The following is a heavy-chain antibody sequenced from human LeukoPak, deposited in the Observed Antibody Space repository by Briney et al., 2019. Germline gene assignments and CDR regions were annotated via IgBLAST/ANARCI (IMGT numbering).Heavy chain of an antibody. CDR3: ARGSGGKYCSGGSCYSYDYYYYYMDV. J-gene: IGHJ6*03. V-gene: IGHV1-69*06. D-gene: IGHD2-15*01. CDR2: IIPIFGTA. CDR1: GGTFSSYA. Sequence: ASVKVSCKASGGTFSSYAISWVRQAPGQGLKWMGGIIPIFGTAHYVQKFQGRVTITADKSTSTAYMELSRLRSEDTAVYYCARGSGGKYCSGGSCYSYDYYYYYMDVWGKGTTVTVSS.